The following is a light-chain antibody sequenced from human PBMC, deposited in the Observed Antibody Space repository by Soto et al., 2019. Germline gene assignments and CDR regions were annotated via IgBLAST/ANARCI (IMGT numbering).Light chain of an antibody. V-gene: IGLV1-47*01. J-gene: IGLJ2*01. CDR2: RNN. CDR3: AAWDDSLSGTV. CDR1: SSNIGSNY. Sequence: QSVLTHPPSASGTPGQRVTISCSGSSSNIGSNYVYWYQQLPGTAPKLLIYRNNQRPSGVPDRFSGSKSGTSASLAISGLRSEDEADYYCAAWDDSLSGTVFGGGTKLTVL.